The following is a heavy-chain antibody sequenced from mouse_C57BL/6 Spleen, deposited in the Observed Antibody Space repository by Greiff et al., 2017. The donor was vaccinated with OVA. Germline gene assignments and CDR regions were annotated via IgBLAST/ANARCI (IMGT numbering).Heavy chain of an antibody. J-gene: IGHJ4*01. Sequence: EVMLVESEGGLVQPGSSMKLSCTASGFTFSDYYMAWVRQVPEKGLEWVANINYDGSSTYYLDSLKSRFIISRDNAKNTLYLQMSSLKSEDTATYYCAREYYYGSSPYAMDYWGQGTSVTVSS. CDR1: GFTFSDYY. CDR3: AREYYYGSSPYAMDY. V-gene: IGHV5-16*01. CDR2: INYDGSST. D-gene: IGHD1-1*01.